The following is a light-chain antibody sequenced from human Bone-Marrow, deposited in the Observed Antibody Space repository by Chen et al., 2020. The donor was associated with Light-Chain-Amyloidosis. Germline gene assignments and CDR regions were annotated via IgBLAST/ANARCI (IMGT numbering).Light chain of an antibody. V-gene: IGKV3-20*01. CDR1: QTISSNY. J-gene: IGKJ4*01. CDR2: GSS. CDR3: QQYGTSPLT. Sequence: DIVLTQSPGTLSLSLGEGANLSRRASQTISSNYLTWYQQKFGQAPRLLIYGSSSRATGIPDRFTGSGSGTDFTLTINRLEPEDFAMYYCQQYGTSPLTFGGGTKVEIK.